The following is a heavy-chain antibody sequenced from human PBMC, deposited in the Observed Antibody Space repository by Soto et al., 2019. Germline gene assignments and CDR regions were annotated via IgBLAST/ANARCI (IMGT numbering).Heavy chain of an antibody. D-gene: IGHD1-26*01. CDR3: ARAQYTGSYFDACDV. CDR2: IPYDGSNK. J-gene: IGHJ3*01. V-gene: IGHV3-30*03. Sequence: GGSLRLSCAASGFTFSSYGMHWVRQAPGKGLEWVAVIPYDGSNKYYAESVKGRFTISRDNSKNTLYVQMNSLTVEDTAVYYCARAQYTGSYFDACDVWGQGTMVTVSS. CDR1: GFTFSSYG.